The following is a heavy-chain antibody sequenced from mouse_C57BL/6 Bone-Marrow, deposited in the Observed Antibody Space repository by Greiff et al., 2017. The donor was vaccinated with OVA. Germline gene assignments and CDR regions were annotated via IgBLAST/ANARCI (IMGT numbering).Heavy chain of an antibody. D-gene: IGHD1-2*01. CDR2: IDPETGGT. V-gene: IGHV1-15*01. CDR1: GYTFTDYE. CDR3: TRSATAAPLLGV. Sequence: QVQLKQSGAELVRPGASVTLSCKASGYTFTDYEMHWVKQTPVHGLEWIGAIDPETGGTAYNQKFKGKAILTADKSSSTAYMELRSLTSEDSAVYYCTRSATAAPLLGVWGTGTTVTVSS. J-gene: IGHJ1*03.